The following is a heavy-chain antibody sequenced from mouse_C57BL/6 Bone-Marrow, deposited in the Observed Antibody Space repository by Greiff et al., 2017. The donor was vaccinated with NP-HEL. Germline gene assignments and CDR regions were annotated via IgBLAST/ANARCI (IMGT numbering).Heavy chain of an antibody. CDR1: GYTFTSYW. CDR2: IYPSDSET. D-gene: IGHD4-1*01. Sequence: QVQLQQPGAELVRPGSSVKLSCKASGYTFTSYWMDWVKQRPGQGLEWIGNIYPSDSETHYNQKFKDKATLTVDKSSSTAYMQLSSLTSEDSAVDYCARWPLTGADYWGQGTTLTVSS. CDR3: ARWPLTGADY. J-gene: IGHJ2*01. V-gene: IGHV1-61*01.